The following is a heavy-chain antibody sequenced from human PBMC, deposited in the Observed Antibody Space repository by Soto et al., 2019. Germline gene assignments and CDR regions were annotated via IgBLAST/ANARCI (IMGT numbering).Heavy chain of an antibody. D-gene: IGHD5-12*01. CDR2: INHSGST. CDR1: GWSFSGYY. V-gene: IGHV4-34*01. Sequence: PXETLALSCAVYGWSFSGYYWSWIRQPPGKGLEWIGEINHSGSTNYNPSLKSRVTISVDTSKNQFSLKLSSVTAADTAVYYCASFPQVEMATIKDYWGQGPLVTVSS. CDR3: ASFPQVEMATIKDY. J-gene: IGHJ4*02.